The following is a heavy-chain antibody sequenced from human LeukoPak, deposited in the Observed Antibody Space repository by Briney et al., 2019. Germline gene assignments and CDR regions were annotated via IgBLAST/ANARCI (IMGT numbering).Heavy chain of an antibody. CDR2: IWYDGSK. J-gene: IGHJ4*02. Sequence: GGSLRLSCAASGFTFSSYGMHWVRQAPGKGPEWVAVIWYDGSKYYADSVKGRFTISRDNSKNTLYLQMNSLRAEDTAVYYCAREGYCSSTSCYYFDCWGQGTLVTVSS. V-gene: IGHV3-33*01. D-gene: IGHD2-2*01. CDR3: AREGYCSSTSCYYFDC. CDR1: GFTFSSYG.